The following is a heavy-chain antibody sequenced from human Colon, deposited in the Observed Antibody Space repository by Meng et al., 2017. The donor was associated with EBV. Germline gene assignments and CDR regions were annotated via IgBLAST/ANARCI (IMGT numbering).Heavy chain of an antibody. J-gene: IGHJ5*02. D-gene: IGHD4-17*01. CDR2: IYYSGST. V-gene: IGHV4-30-4*01. CDR3: ARDRKHYGERGWFDP. CDR1: GGSSSSGDYY. Sequence: VQLQESGQGLVQPSQTLSPTCTVSGGSSSSGDYYWSWIRQPPGKGLEWIGYIYYSGSTYSNASLKSRVTISIDRSKNQFSLKLSSVTAADTAVYYCARDRKHYGERGWFDPWGQGTLVTVSS.